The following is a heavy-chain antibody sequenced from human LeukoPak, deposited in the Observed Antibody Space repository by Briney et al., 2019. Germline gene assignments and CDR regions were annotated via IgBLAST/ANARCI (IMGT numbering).Heavy chain of an antibody. D-gene: IGHD3-10*01. CDR1: GFTFNSYS. CDR2: ISGSSIDI. Sequence: GGSLRLSCAASGFTFNSYSMNWVRQAPGKGLEWLSYISGSSIDIKYADSVKGRFTISRDNAKNSLYLQMDSLRDEDTDVYYCARDLFSGTNYKPLFDYWGQGTLVTVSS. V-gene: IGHV3-48*02. CDR3: ARDLFSGTNYKPLFDY. J-gene: IGHJ4*02.